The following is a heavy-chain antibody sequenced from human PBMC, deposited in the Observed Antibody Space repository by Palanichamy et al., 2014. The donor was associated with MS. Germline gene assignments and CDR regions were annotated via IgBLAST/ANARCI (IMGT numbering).Heavy chain of an antibody. Sequence: VQLQESGPGLVKPSETLSLTCIVSGGSVSSDTYYWSWIRQPPGKGLECIGYIYYSGTTNYNPSLKSRVTISVDTSKNQFSLKLSSVTAADTAVYYCARGTDGYPLDYWGQGTLVTVSS. J-gene: IGHJ4*02. D-gene: IGHD5-24*01. CDR1: GGSVSSDTYY. CDR3: ARGTDGYPLDY. CDR2: IYYSGTT. V-gene: IGHV4-61*01.